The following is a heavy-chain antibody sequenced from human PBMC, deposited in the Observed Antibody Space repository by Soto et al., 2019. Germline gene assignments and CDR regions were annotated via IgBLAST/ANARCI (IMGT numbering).Heavy chain of an antibody. D-gene: IGHD6-19*01. CDR2: ISVDAGDT. V-gene: IGHV3-74*01. J-gene: IGHJ4*01. CDR3: VRAHEQRQIEE. Sequence: GASLRLSYEASVFTLSDHWMHWVRPVTGKGLLWVSRISVDAGDTTYAGSGKGRFSISRDSAKNTLDVQRDTRRVEDTAIYYCVRAHEQRQIEEWGHGT. CDR1: VFTLSDHW.